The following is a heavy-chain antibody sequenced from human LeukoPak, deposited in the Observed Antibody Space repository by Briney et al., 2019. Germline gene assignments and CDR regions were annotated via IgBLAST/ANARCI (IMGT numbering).Heavy chain of an antibody. Sequence: SETLSLTCAVSDDSFSSHYWTWIRQPPGKGLEWIGYISYIGRTNYNPSLKSRVTISIDTSKDQFSLKLTSVTAADTAVYYCARDLVTVTKGFDIWGQGTMVSVSS. CDR1: DDSFSSHY. J-gene: IGHJ3*02. D-gene: IGHD4-17*01. V-gene: IGHV4-59*11. CDR3: ARDLVTVTKGFDI. CDR2: ISYIGRT.